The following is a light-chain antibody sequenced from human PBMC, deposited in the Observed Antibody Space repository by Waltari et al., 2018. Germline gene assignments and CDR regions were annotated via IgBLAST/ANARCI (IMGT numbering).Light chain of an antibody. V-gene: IGLV3-25*03. Sequence: SYGLTQPPPVSVSPGQTARINCSGDVLTKEYGHWYQQKPGRAPVVGIFKDTERPPGIPERFSGSGAGTTVTLTITGVQAEDEADYYCQSTDTIGTTVVFGGGTRLIAL. CDR1: VLTKEY. CDR2: KDT. J-gene: IGLJ2*01. CDR3: QSTDTIGTTVV.